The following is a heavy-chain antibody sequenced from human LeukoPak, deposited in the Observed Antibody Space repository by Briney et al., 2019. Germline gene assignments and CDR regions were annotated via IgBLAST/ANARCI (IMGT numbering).Heavy chain of an antibody. CDR1: GFTLSRYS. Sequence: GGSLRLSCVASGFTLSRYSLNWVRDAPGERLGCVSYIRSSMSYIHYADSVKSRFTLSRDNTKNSLYLQMNSLRDEDTAVYYCARQGAINELYCSGGSCYDRSYYFDSWGQGTLVTVSS. V-gene: IGHV3-21*01. J-gene: IGHJ4*02. D-gene: IGHD2-15*01. CDR2: IRSSMSYI. CDR3: ARQGAINELYCSGGSCYDRSYYFDS.